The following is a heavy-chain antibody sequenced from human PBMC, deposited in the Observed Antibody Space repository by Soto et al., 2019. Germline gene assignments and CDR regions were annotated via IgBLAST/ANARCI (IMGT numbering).Heavy chain of an antibody. CDR2: IYYSGTT. CDR3: TRATYYRYYFDV. J-gene: IGHJ4*01. Sequence: SETLSLTCTVSGGSINNYYLSWIRQSPGKGLEWIGYIYYSGTTNYNPSLKSRVTISIDRSENQFSLKVSSVTAADTAVYFCTRATYYRYYFDVWGHGTLVTVSS. V-gene: IGHV4-59*01. CDR1: GGSINNYY. D-gene: IGHD3-10*01.